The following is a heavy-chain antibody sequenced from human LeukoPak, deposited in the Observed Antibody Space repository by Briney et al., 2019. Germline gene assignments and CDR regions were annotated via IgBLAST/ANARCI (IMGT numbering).Heavy chain of an antibody. D-gene: IGHD3-10*01. CDR3: ARHGPLWFGDPGPLDY. J-gene: IGHJ4*02. Sequence: SETLSLTCTVSGGSISSSSYYWGWIRQPPGKGLEWIGSIYYSGSTYYNPSLKSRVTISVDTSKNQFSLKLSSVTAADTAVYYCARHGPLWFGDPGPLDYWGQGTLVTVSS. CDR2: IYYSGST. V-gene: IGHV4-39*07. CDR1: GGSISSSSYY.